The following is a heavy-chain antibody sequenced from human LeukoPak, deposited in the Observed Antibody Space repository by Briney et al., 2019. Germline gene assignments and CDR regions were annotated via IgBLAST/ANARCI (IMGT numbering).Heavy chain of an antibody. Sequence: PGGSLRLSCAASGFPFSEHYMSWVRQAPGKGLEWLSYISSNTIYTNYADSVKGRFSISRDNAKNSLYLQMNSLRAEDTAVYYCAKDVGLGRQWLGYWGQGTLVTVSS. D-gene: IGHD6-19*01. V-gene: IGHV3-11*05. CDR2: ISSNTIYT. J-gene: IGHJ4*02. CDR3: AKDVGLGRQWLGY. CDR1: GFPFSEHY.